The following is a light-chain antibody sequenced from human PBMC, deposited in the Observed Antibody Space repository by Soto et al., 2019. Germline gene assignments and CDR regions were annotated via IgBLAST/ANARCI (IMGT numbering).Light chain of an antibody. CDR1: SSDVGSYNL. CDR3: CSYAGSSTFVVV. V-gene: IGLV2-23*03. Sequence: QSVLTQPASVSGSPGQSITISCTGTSSDVGSYNLVSWYQQHPGKAPKLMIYEGSKRPSGVSNRFSGSKSGNTASLTISGLQAEDEAEYYCCSYAGSSTFVVVFGGGTKLTVL. CDR2: EGS. J-gene: IGLJ2*01.